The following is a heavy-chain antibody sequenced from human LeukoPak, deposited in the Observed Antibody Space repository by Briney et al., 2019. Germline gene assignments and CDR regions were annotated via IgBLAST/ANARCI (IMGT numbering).Heavy chain of an antibody. CDR2: ISSSSGTT. V-gene: IGHV3-48*04. CDR1: GFTFDSYS. Sequence: GGSLSLSCTASGFTFDSYSINWVRQAPGKGLEFVWGISSSSGTTDYAHSVKGRFTISRDTAKSSVYMQMTSLTAEATALYYCGKGGTDGGYGDYAFDFWGQGTMVTVSS. CDR3: GKGGTDGGYGDYAFDF. J-gene: IGHJ3*01. D-gene: IGHD4-17*01.